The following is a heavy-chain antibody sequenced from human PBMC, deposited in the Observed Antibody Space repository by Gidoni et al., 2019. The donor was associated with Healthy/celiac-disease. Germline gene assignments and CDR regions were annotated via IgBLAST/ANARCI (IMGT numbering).Heavy chain of an antibody. Sequence: QVQLVESGGGVVQPGRSLRLSCAASGFTFSSYGMHWVRQAPGKGLEWLAVIWYDGSNKYYADSVKGRFTISRDNSKNTLYLQMNSLRAEDTAVYYCASDGYSYGYSYWGQGTLVTVSS. CDR3: ASDGYSYGYSY. D-gene: IGHD5-18*01. V-gene: IGHV3-33*01. J-gene: IGHJ4*02. CDR1: GFTFSSYG. CDR2: IWYDGSNK.